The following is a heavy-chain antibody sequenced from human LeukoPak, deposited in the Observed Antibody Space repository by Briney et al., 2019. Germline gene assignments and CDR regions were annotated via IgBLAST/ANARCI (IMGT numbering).Heavy chain of an antibody. CDR1: GFTFSSYG. CDR2: ISYDGSNK. D-gene: IGHD6-13*01. CDR3: AKTHPGIAAAHGMDV. J-gene: IGHJ6*02. V-gene: IGHV3-30*18. Sequence: GGSLRLSCAASGFTFSSYGMHWVRQAPGKGLEWVVVISYDGSNKYYADSVKGRFTISRDNSKNTLYLQMNSLRAEDTAVYYCAKTHPGIAAAHGMDVWGQGTTVTVSS.